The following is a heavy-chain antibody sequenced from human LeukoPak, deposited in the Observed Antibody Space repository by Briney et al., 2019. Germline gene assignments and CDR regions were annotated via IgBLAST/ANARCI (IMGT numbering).Heavy chain of an antibody. J-gene: IGHJ3*02. D-gene: IGHD3-22*01. V-gene: IGHV4-59*01. Sequence: SETLSLTCTVFGGSISSYYWSWIRQPPGKGLEWIGYIYYSGSTNYNPSLKSRVTISVDTSKNQFSLKLSSVTAADTAVYYCARGVVSTVDAFDIWGQGTMVTVSS. CDR1: GGSISSYY. CDR3: ARGVVSTVDAFDI. CDR2: IYYSGST.